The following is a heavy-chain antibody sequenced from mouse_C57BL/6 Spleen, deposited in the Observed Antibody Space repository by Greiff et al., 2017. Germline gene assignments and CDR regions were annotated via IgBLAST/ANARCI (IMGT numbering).Heavy chain of an antibody. CDR1: GFTFTDYY. CDR2: IRNTANGYTT. J-gene: IGHJ4*01. Sequence: EVQLVESGGGLVQPGGSLSLSCAASGFTFTDYYMSWVRQPPGQALEWLGFIRNTANGYTTEYSASVKGRFTISRDNSQSILYLQMNALRAEDSASYYCARYGDYAMDDWGQGTSVTVSS. CDR3: ARYGDYAMDD. V-gene: IGHV7-3*01.